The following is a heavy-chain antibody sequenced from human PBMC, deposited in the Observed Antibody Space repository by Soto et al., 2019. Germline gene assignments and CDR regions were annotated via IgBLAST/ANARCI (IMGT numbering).Heavy chain of an antibody. V-gene: IGHV4-30-4*01. CDR2: IYYSGNT. J-gene: IGHJ6*02. D-gene: IGHD3-3*01. CDR3: ARGYDFWSGLYGMDV. Sequence: PSETLSLTCTVSGASISSGDYYWTWIRQPPGKGLEWIGSIYYSGNTYYNPSLKSRVTISVDPSNSQFSLKLSSVTAADTAVYYCARGYDFWSGLYGMDVWGQGTTVTVSS. CDR1: GASISSGDYY.